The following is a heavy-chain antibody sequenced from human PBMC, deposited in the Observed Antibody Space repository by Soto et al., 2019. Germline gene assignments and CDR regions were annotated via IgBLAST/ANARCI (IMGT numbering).Heavy chain of an antibody. D-gene: IGHD3-16*02. CDR3: ARDVTITFGGVIVIPFGYFAY. V-gene: IGHV3-33*01. J-gene: IGHJ4*02. CDR1: GFTFSSYG. Sequence: GGSLRLSCAASGFTFSSYGMHWVRQAPGKGLEWVAVIWYDGSNKYYADSVKGRFTISRDNSKNTLYLQMNSLRAEDTAVYYCARDVTITFGGVIVIPFGYFAYWGQGTLVTVSS. CDR2: IWYDGSNK.